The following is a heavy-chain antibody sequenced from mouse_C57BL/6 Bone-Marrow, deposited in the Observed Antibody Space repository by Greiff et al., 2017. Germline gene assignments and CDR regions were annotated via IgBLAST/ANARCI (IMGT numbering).Heavy chain of an antibody. V-gene: IGHV5-6*01. CDR1: GFTFSSYG. Sequence: EVQLQESGGDLVKPGGSLKLSCAASGFTFSSYGMSWVRQTPDKRLEWVATISSGGSYTYYPDSVKGRFTISRDNAKNTLYLQMSSLKSEDTAMYYCARRVLWLRRGAYWGQGTLVTVSA. J-gene: IGHJ3*01. CDR2: ISSGGSYT. CDR3: ARRVLWLRRGAY. D-gene: IGHD2-2*01.